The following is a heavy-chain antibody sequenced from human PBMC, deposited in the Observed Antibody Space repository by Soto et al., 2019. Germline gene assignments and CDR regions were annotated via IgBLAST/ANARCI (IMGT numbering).Heavy chain of an antibody. CDR3: ARDRGVAPPVAGNTHYYYYMDV. V-gene: IGHV1-18*01. CDR2: ISAYNGDT. CDR1: GYSFTNYG. D-gene: IGHD6-19*01. Sequence: QDQLVQSGGEVKKPGASVKVSCKASGYSFTNYGITWVRQAPGQGFEWMGWISAYNGDTNYAQKLQGRVTMTADASTRTAYLAWRSLRSDDTAVYYCARDRGVAPPVAGNTHYYYYMDVWGKGTTVTVSS. J-gene: IGHJ6*03.